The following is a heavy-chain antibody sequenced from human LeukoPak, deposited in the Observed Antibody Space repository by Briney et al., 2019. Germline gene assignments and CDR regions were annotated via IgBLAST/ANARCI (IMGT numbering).Heavy chain of an antibody. Sequence: SQTLSLTCAISGDSVSSNSAAWNWIRQSPSRGLEWLGRTYYRSKWNKNYAASVKSRITINPDTSKNQLSLQLNSVTPEDTAVYYCVRGYMGTTDYWGQGTLVIVSS. CDR2: TYYRSKWNK. D-gene: IGHD1-7*01. CDR3: VRGYMGTTDY. V-gene: IGHV6-1*01. J-gene: IGHJ4*02. CDR1: GDSVSSNSAA.